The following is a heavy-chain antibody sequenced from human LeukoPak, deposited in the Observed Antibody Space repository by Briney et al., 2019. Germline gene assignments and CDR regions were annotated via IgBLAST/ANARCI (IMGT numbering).Heavy chain of an antibody. CDR1: GGSISSYY. V-gene: IGHV4-59*12. J-gene: IGHJ4*02. Sequence: SETLSLTCTVPGGSISSYYWSWIRQPPGKGLEWIGYIYYSGSTNYNPSLKSRVTISVDTSKNQFSLKLSSVTAADTAVYYCARAPAYGYIFTVDYWGQGTLVTVSS. D-gene: IGHD5-18*01. CDR3: ARAPAYGYIFTVDY. CDR2: IYYSGST.